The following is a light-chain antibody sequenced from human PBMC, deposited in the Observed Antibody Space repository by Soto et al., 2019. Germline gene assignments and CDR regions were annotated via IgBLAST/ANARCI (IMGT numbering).Light chain of an antibody. V-gene: IGKV1-5*03. CDR1: QTISSW. Sequence: DIQMNQSPSTLSGSVGDRVTITXRASQTISSWLAWYQQKPGKAPKLLIYKASTLKSGVPSRFSGSGSGTDFTLTINSLQPEDSATYYCQQYDTYSITFGQGTRLEIK. CDR2: KAS. J-gene: IGKJ5*01. CDR3: QQYDTYSIT.